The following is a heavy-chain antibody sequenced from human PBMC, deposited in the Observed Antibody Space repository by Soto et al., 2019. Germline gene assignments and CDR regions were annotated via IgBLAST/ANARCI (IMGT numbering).Heavy chain of an antibody. CDR3: ARGLISYYYGMDV. CDR1: GLTFSSYA. Sequence: PVGSLRLSCAASGLTFSSYAMHWVRQAPGKGLEWVAVISYDGSNKYYADSVKGRFTISRDNSKNTLYLQMNSLRAEDTAVYYCARGLISYYYGMDVWGQGTTVTVSS. D-gene: IGHD3-16*01. J-gene: IGHJ6*02. CDR2: ISYDGSNK. V-gene: IGHV3-30-3*01.